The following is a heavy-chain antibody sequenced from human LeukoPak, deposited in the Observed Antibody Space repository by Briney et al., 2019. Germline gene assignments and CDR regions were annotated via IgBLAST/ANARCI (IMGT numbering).Heavy chain of an antibody. Sequence: GESLRLSCAASGFTVSSNYMSWVRQAPGKGLEWVSVIYSGGSTYYADSVKGRFTISRDNSKNTLYLQMNSLRAEDTAVYYCARGTRYYYDSSGYYPYYWGQGTLVTVSS. V-gene: IGHV3-53*01. J-gene: IGHJ4*02. CDR3: ARGTRYYYDSSGYYPYY. D-gene: IGHD3-22*01. CDR2: IYSGGST. CDR1: GFTVSSNY.